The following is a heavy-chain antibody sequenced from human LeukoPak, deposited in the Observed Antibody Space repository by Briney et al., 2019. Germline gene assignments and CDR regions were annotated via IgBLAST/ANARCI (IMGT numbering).Heavy chain of an antibody. Sequence: GGSLRLSCAASGFTFSSYAMHWVRQAPGKGLEWVAVISYDGSNKYYADSVKGRFTISRDNSKNTLYLQMKSLGAEDTAVYYCAKAVVVVVPAARYYFDYWGQGTLVTVSS. CDR1: GFTFSSYA. D-gene: IGHD2-2*01. CDR2: ISYDGSNK. V-gene: IGHV3-30-3*01. CDR3: AKAVVVVVPAARYYFDY. J-gene: IGHJ4*02.